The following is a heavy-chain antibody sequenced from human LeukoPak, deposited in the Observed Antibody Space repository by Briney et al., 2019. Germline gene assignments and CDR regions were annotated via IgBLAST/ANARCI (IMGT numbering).Heavy chain of an antibody. CDR2: ISGSGSTT. J-gene: IGHJ4*01. Sequence: AGGSLRLSCAASGFTLSSFAMSGVRQARGKGGEGVSGISGSGSTTYYADSVKGRFTISRDNYKNTVYVQMNRQRGEDPAVYQCAKDAWKRFDYWGHGTLVTVSS. CDR3: AKDAWKRFDY. D-gene: IGHD1-1*01. CDR1: GFTLSSFA. V-gene: IGHV3-23*01.